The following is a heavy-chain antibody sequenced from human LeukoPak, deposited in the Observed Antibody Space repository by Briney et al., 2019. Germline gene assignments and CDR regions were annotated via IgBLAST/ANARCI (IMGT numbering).Heavy chain of an antibody. CDR2: IIPILGIA. V-gene: IGHV1-69*04. J-gene: IGHJ4*02. Sequence: SVKVSCKASGGTFSSYAISWVRQAPGQGLEWTGRIIPILGIANYAQKFQGRVTITADKSTSTAYMELSSLRSEDTAVYYSARAGATVVTPNYYYFDYWGQGTLVTVSS. D-gene: IGHD4-17*01. CDR3: ARAGATVVTPNYYYFDY. CDR1: GGTFSSYA.